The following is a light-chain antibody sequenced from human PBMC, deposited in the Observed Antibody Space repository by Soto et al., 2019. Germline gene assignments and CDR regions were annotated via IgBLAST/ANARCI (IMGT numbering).Light chain of an antibody. CDR3: HSHDNTNQG. J-gene: IGLJ1*01. CDR1: SGSIASSY. CDR2: DDD. Sequence: NFILTQPHSVSESPGKTVTISCTRSSGSIASSYVQWYQQRPGSAPTTVIYDDDERPSGVPDRFSGSVDSSSNAASLTISGLTTEDEADYYCHSHDNTNQGFGTGTKLTVL. V-gene: IGLV6-57*03.